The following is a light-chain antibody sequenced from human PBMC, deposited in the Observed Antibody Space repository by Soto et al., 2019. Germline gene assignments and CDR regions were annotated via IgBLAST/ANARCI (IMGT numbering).Light chain of an antibody. CDR3: QQYNTWPLT. J-gene: IGKJ4*01. CDR1: QSLSNH. V-gene: IGKV3-15*01. CDR2: FTS. Sequence: EIVMTQSPATLSASPGERTTLSCRASQSLSNHLAWYQQKPGQAPRLLIYFTSTSSTGIPARFSGSGSGTDCTLTISSLQSEEFAVYYCQQYNTWPLTSGGGTKGETK.